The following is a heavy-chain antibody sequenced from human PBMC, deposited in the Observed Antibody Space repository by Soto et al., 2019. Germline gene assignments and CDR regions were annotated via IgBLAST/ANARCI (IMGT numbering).Heavy chain of an antibody. CDR3: ARSYYDSSGYLYHYYYNGMDV. D-gene: IGHD3-22*01. CDR1: GYTFTSYD. Sequence: ASVKVSCKASGYTFTSYDINWVRQATGQGLEWMGWMNPNSGNTGSAQNFQGRVTMTGNTSICTAYMELSSLRSEDTAVYYCARSYYDSSGYLYHYYYNGMDVWGQGTTVTVSS. V-gene: IGHV1-8*01. J-gene: IGHJ6*02. CDR2: MNPNSGNT.